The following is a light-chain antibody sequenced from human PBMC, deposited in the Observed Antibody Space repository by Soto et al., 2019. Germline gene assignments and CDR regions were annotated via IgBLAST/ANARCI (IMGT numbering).Light chain of an antibody. V-gene: IGKV2-28*01. J-gene: IGKJ1*01. CDR3: MQALQTPRT. CDR2: LGS. CDR1: QSLLHSNGYNY. Sequence: DIVMTQSPLSLPVTPGEPASISCRSSQSLLHSNGYNYLDWYLQKPGQSPQLLIYLGSNRASGVPDRFRGTGSGTDFTLKISRVEAEDVGVDYFMQALQTPRTFGQGTKVEI.